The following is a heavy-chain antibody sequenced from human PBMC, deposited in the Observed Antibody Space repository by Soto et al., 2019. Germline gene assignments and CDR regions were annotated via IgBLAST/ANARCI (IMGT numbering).Heavy chain of an antibody. CDR2: IVPMFGTA. V-gene: IGHV1-69*12. Sequence: QVQLVQSGAEVKKPGSSVNVSCKTSGGTFGNSAVTWVRQAPGQGMEWLGGIVPMFGTANYAQKFQGRVTIAVDESTITAYVELSSLNTDDTAVYYCARDGDPQSAFWSGPLGGGRFDPWGQGTLVTVSS. CDR3: ARDGDPQSAFWSGPLGGGRFDP. CDR1: GGTFGNSA. J-gene: IGHJ5*02. D-gene: IGHD3-3*01.